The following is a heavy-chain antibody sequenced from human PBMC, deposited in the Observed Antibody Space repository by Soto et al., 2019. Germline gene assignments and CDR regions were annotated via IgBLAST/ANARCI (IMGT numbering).Heavy chain of an antibody. CDR1: GYTFASYA. V-gene: IGHV1-18*01. CDR3: ARVPPPPDC. Sequence: QVQLVQSGAEVKKPGASVKVSCKASGYTFASYAISWMRQAPGQGLEWMGWISASNGNTNYAQQLQGRVTMTTDTSTSTAYMALGSLGSEETAGYSCARVPPPPDCWGQGTLVTVSS. CDR2: ISASNGNT. J-gene: IGHJ4*02.